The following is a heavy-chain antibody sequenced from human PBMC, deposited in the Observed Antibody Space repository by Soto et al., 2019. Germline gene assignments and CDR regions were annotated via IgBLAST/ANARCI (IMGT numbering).Heavy chain of an antibody. Sequence: QLQLQESGPGLVKPSETLSLTCTVSGGPIRSSSHYWGWIRQSPGTGLEWIGSIDESGDSYYNPSLKSRVTISVDTSKNQLSLKLISVTGADSAIYYCAREGGYVDYWGQGTLVTVSS. V-gene: IGHV4-39*02. CDR2: IDESGDS. CDR3: AREGGYVDY. D-gene: IGHD1-1*01. CDR1: GGPIRSSSHY. J-gene: IGHJ4*02.